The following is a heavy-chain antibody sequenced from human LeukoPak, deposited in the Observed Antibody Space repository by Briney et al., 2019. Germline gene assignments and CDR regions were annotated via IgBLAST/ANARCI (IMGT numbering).Heavy chain of an antibody. J-gene: IGHJ4*02. V-gene: IGHV4-30-2*01. Sequence: PSETLSLTCTVSGGSISSGGYYWSWIRQPPGKGLEWIGYIYHSGSTYYNPSLKSRVTISVDRSKNQFSLKLSSVTAADTAVYYCASGVSALFDYWGQGTLVTVSS. CDR1: GGSISSGGYY. CDR2: IYHSGST. CDR3: ASGVSALFDY. D-gene: IGHD3-16*01.